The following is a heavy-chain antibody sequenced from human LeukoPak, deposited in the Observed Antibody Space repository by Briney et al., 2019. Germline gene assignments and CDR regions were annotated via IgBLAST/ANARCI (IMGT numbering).Heavy chain of an antibody. CDR3: ARRLGCSSTSCPLGKTFDY. CDR2: INHSGST. CDR1: GGSFSGYY. J-gene: IGHJ4*02. V-gene: IGHV4-34*01. Sequence: SETLSLTCAVYGGSFSGYYWSWIRQPPGKGLEWIGEINHSGSTNYNPSLKSRVTISVDTSKNQFSQKLSSVTAADTAVYYCARRLGCSSTSCPLGKTFDYWGQGTLVTVSS. D-gene: IGHD2-2*01.